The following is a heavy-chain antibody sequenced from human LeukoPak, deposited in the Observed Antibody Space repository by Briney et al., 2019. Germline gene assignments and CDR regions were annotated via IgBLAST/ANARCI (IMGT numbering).Heavy chain of an antibody. D-gene: IGHD3-10*01. CDR3: ARDGAISTSGSPLDY. CDR2: IDSDGSST. CDR1: GFTFSNYW. V-gene: IGHV3-74*01. J-gene: IGHJ4*02. Sequence: GGSLRLSCVASGFTFSNYWMHWVRQAPGKGLVWVSRIDSDGSSTIYADSVKGRFTIARDNAKNTLYLQMNSLRAEDTAVYYCARDGAISTSGSPLDYWGQGTLVTVSS.